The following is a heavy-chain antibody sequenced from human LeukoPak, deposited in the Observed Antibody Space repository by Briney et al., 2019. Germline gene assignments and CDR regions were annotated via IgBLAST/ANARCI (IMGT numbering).Heavy chain of an antibody. CDR3: ARGGAWGDREVDY. V-gene: IGHV1-2*02. J-gene: IGHJ4*02. D-gene: IGHD3-16*01. CDR2: INPKSGGT. Sequence: ASVKVSCKAAAYTFIDYYMHRVRQAPGHGLEWMGWINPKSGGTNYAQKFQGRFTMTRDTSISTGYMELSRLTSDDTAVYYCARGGAWGDREVDYWGQGSLVIVSS. CDR1: AYTFIDYY.